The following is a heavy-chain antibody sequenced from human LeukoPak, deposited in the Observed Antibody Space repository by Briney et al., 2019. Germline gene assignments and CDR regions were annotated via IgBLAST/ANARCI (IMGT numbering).Heavy chain of an antibody. J-gene: IGHJ3*02. V-gene: IGHV3-48*01. D-gene: IGHD1-14*01. CDR2: IASDSSSI. Sequence: GGSLRLSCAASGFNFRSNSMNWVRQAPGKGLEWVSHIASDSSSIHDADSVKGRFTISRDNAENSLYLQMNSLRAEDTAVYYCARAGGGPDVYDIWAQGTMVTVFS. CDR1: GFNFRSNS. CDR3: ARAGGGPDVYDI.